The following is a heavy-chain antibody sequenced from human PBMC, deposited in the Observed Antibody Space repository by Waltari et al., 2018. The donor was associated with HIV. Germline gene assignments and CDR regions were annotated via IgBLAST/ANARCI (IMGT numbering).Heavy chain of an antibody. CDR3: ARGGFYGSGSKVN. Sequence: EVQLVESGGGLVQPGGSLRLSCAASGFTFSSYWMSWVRQAPGKGVEGVAKIKEEGREKYYVDSVNGRFTISRDNDENSLYLQMNSLRAEDTAVYYCARGGFYGSGSKVNWGQGTLVTVSS. V-gene: IGHV3-7*04. J-gene: IGHJ4*02. D-gene: IGHD3-10*01. CDR2: IKEEGREK. CDR1: GFTFSSYW.